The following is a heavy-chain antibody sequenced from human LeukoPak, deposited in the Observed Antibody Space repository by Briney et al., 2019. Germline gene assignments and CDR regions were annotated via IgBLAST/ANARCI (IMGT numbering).Heavy chain of an antibody. CDR2: IYSAGAT. D-gene: IGHD1-26*01. V-gene: IGHV3-53*01. J-gene: IGHJ3*02. Sequence: GGSLRLSCAASGFTVSDNYMTWVRQAPGKGLEWVSSIYSAGATHYAESVKGRFTISRDNSKDTLYLQMNSLRAEDMAVYYCARIEWERLGRAFDIWGQGTMVTVSS. CDR3: ARIEWERLGRAFDI. CDR1: GFTVSDNY.